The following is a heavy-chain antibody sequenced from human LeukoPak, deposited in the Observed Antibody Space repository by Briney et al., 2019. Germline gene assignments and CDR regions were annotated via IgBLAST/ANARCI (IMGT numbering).Heavy chain of an antibody. D-gene: IGHD4-17*01. V-gene: IGHV4-59*12. CDR3: ARSRGGFGDYGSWFDP. Sequence: SETVSLTCTVSGGSLSSYFWSWIRQPPGKGLEWIGYIHNSATTNCNPSLKSRVTISLDTVKNQFSLKLTSVTAADTAVYFCARSRGGFGDYGSWFDPWGQGTLVTVSS. CDR1: GGSLSSYF. J-gene: IGHJ5*02. CDR2: IHNSATT.